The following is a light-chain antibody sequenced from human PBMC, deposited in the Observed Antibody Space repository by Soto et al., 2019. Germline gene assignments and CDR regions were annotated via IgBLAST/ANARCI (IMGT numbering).Light chain of an antibody. J-gene: IGLJ3*02. CDR2: KNN. CDR1: RSNIGNNA. CDR3: ATWDDSLNARGV. Sequence: QSVLTQTTSASGTPGQTVTISCSGSRSNIGNNAVSWYQQFPGTAPKLLIYKNNQRPSGVPDRFSGSKSGTSASLAISGLQSEDEADYYCATWDDSLNARGVLGGGTKLTVL. V-gene: IGLV1-44*01.